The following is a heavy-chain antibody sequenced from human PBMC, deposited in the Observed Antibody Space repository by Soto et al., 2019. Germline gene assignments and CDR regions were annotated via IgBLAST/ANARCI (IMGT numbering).Heavy chain of an antibody. CDR3: ARGATVTHSDY. J-gene: IGHJ4*02. D-gene: IGHD4-17*01. Sequence: WTWIRQPPGKGLEWIGFVSYSGTTKYNASLKSRVTISVDTSRSQIPLKVSSVTAADTAVYYCARGATVTHSDYWGQGTLVTVSS. V-gene: IGHV4-59*01. CDR2: VSYSGTT.